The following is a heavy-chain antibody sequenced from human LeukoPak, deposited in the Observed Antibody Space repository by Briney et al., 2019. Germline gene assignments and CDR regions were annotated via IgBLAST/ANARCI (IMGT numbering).Heavy chain of an antibody. V-gene: IGHV4-34*01. CDR3: ASLYCGGDCYSGDY. CDR2: INHSGST. J-gene: IGHJ4*02. CDR1: GGSFSGYY. Sequence: SETLSLTCAVYGGSFSGYYWSWIRQPPGKGLEWIGEINHSGSTNYNPSLKGRVTISVDTSKNQFSLKLSSVTAADTAVYYCASLYCGGDCYSGDYWGQGTLVTVSS. D-gene: IGHD2-21*02.